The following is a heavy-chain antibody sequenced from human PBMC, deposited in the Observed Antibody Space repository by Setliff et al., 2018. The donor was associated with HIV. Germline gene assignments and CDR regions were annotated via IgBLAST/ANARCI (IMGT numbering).Heavy chain of an antibody. D-gene: IGHD5-18*01. CDR2: IYPGDSDT. J-gene: IGHJ6*02. Sequence: SLKISCKGSRYRFTSHWIGWVRQMPGKGLEWMGIIYPGDSDTRYSPSFQGQVTISADKSISTAYLQWSSLKASDTAMYYCARLLMPRGFSYGSYYYYGMDVWGQGTAVTVSS. CDR3: ARLLMPRGFSYGSYYYYGMDV. CDR1: RYRFTSHW. V-gene: IGHV5-51*01.